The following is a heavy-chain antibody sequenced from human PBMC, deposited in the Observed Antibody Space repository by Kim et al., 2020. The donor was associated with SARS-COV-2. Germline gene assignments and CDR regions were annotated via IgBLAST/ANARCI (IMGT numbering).Heavy chain of an antibody. D-gene: IGHD2-2*01. J-gene: IGHJ5*02. Sequence: SVKVSCKASGGTFSSYAISWVRQAPGQGLEWMGRIIPILGIANYAQKFQGRVTITADKSTSTAYMELSSLRSEDTAVYYCARVLGYCSSTSCLGWFDPWGQGNLVTVSS. CDR1: GGTFSSYA. CDR3: ARVLGYCSSTSCLGWFDP. CDR2: IIPILGIA. V-gene: IGHV1-69*04.